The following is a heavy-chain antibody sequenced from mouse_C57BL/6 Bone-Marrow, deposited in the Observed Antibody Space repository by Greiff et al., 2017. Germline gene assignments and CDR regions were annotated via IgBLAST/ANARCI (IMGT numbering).Heavy chain of an antibody. J-gene: IGHJ4*01. V-gene: IGHV1-39*01. CDR1: GYSFTDYN. Sequence: VQLQQSGPELVKPGASVKISCKASGYSFTDYNMNWVKQSNGKSLEWIGVINPNYGTTSYNQKFKGKATLTVDKSYSTAYRQLNSLTSEDSAVDYCARGDKYDSAMDYWGQGTSGTVS. CDR3: ARGDKYDSAMDY. CDR2: INPNYGTT. D-gene: IGHD2-14*01.